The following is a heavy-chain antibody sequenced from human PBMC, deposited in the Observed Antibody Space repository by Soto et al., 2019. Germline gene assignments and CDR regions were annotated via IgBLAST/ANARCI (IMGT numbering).Heavy chain of an antibody. CDR3: ARFFGSGFDS. CDR1: GFTFSTDS. CDR2: ISTSGATR. V-gene: IGHV3-48*02. J-gene: IGHJ4*02. Sequence: EVQLVESGGGLVQPGGSLRLSCVASGFTFSTDSMNWVRQAPGKGLEWVAHISTSGATRYYADSVKGRFTISRDNAKTSLYLQRDSLRNEDTAVYYCARFFGSGFDSWGQGTLVTVSS. D-gene: IGHD6-19*01.